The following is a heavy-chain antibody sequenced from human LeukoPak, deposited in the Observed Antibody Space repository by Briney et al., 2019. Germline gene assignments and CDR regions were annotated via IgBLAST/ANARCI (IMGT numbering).Heavy chain of an antibody. J-gene: IGHJ4*02. V-gene: IGHV4-59*02. CDR3: ARSGEGGAY. D-gene: IGHD2-15*01. CDR2: IYYSRST. CDR1: GGSVSSHY. Sequence: SETLSLTCTVSGGSVSSHYWSWIRQPPGKGLEWIGYIYYSRSTIYSPSLQGRATIKIDTSKNQFSLNLSSVTAADTAVYYCARSGEGGAYWGQGTLVTVSS.